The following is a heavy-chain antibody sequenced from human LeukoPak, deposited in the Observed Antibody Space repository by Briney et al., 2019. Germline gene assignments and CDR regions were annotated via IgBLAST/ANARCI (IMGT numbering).Heavy chain of an antibody. CDR2: ISWNSGYI. CDR1: GFTFDNYA. J-gene: IGHJ4*02. D-gene: IGHD6-19*01. CDR3: TKVRGTYSSGYFFDY. V-gene: IGHV3-9*01. Sequence: PGRSLRLSCAASGFTFDNYAMHWVRQAPGEGLEWLSIISWNSGYIGYADSVKGRFTISRDNSKKSLDLQMNSLRAEDTAIYDCTKVRGTYSSGYFFDYWGQGTLVTVSS.